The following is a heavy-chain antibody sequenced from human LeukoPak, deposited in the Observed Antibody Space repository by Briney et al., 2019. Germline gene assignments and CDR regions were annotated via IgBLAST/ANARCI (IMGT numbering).Heavy chain of an antibody. CDR3: AKAFKKAFDY. J-gene: IGHJ4*02. Sequence: GGSLRLSCAASGFTFNSYAMAWVRQAPGKGLEWVPAIGGSGGSTYYADSVKGRFTISRDNSKNTLYLQMSSLSAEDTAVYYCAKAFKKAFDYWGQGTLVTVSS. CDR1: GFTFNSYA. CDR2: IGGSGGST. V-gene: IGHV3-23*01.